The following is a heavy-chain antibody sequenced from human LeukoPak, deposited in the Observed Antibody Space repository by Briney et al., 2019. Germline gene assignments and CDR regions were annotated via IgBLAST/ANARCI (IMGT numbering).Heavy chain of an antibody. CDR3: AHAMVRGVPFDY. CDR2: IYWDDDK. V-gene: IGHV2-5*02. J-gene: IGHJ4*02. CDR1: GFSVSSSGVG. D-gene: IGHD3-10*01. Sequence: SGPTLVRPTQTLTLTCTFSGFSVSSSGVGVGWIRQPPGKALEWLALIYWDDDKRYSPSLKSRLTITKDTSKNQVVLTMTNMDPVDTATYYCAHAMVRGVPFDYWGQGTLVTVSS.